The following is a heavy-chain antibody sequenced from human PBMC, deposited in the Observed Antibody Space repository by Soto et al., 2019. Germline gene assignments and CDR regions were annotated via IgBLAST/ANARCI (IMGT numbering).Heavy chain of an antibody. J-gene: IGHJ6*02. CDR2: IYSGGST. Sequence: PGGSLRLSCAASGFTVSSNYMSWVRQAPGKGLEWVSVIYSGGSTYYADSVKGRFTISRDNSKNTLYLQMNSLRAEDTDVYYCARDPGNVRDGMGVGGQGTTATV. CDR3: ARDPGNVRDGMGV. CDR1: GFTVSSNY. V-gene: IGHV3-53*01.